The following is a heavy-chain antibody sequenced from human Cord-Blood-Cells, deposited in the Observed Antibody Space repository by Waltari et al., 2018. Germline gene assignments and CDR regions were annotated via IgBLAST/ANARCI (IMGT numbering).Heavy chain of an antibody. CDR3: ARDHKSTTTVVFDY. CDR2: IYHSGST. V-gene: IGHV4-38-2*02. Sequence: QVQLQESGPGLVKPSETLSLTCPVSGYSINSGYYWGWIRQPPGKGLEWIGSIYHSGSTYYNPSLKSRVTISVDTSKNQFSLKLSSVTAADTAVYYCARDHKSTTTVVFDYWGQGTLVTVSS. D-gene: IGHD4-17*01. J-gene: IGHJ4*02. CDR1: GYSINSGYY.